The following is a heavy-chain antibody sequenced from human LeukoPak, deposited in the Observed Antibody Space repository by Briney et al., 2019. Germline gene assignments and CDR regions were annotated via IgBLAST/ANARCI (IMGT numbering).Heavy chain of an antibody. V-gene: IGHV4-59*01. J-gene: IGHJ3*02. CDR3: ARARGATIFQSAFDI. Sequence: SETLSLTCTVSGGSISSYYWSWIRQPPGKGLEWIGYIYYSGSTNYNPSLKSRVTISVGTPKNQFSLKLTSVTAADTAVYYCARARGATIFQSAFDIWGQGTMVTVSS. D-gene: IGHD5-24*01. CDR1: GGSISSYY. CDR2: IYYSGST.